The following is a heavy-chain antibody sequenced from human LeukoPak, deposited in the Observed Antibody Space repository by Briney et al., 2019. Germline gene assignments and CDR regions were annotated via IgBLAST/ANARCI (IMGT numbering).Heavy chain of an antibody. CDR2: ISGSGGSI. CDR3: AKSEQQLEYYFDY. J-gene: IGHJ4*02. D-gene: IGHD6-13*01. CDR1: GFTFSSYA. V-gene: IGHV3-23*01. Sequence: GGSLRLSCAASGFTFSSYAMSWVRQAPGKGLEWVSAISGSGGSIYYADSVKGRFTISRDNSKNTLYLQMNSLRAEDTAVYYCAKSEQQLEYYFDYWGQGTLVTVSS.